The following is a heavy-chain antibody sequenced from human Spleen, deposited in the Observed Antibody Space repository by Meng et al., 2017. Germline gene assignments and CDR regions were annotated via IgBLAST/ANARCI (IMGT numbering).Heavy chain of an antibody. CDR1: GGSFSDYC. J-gene: IGHJ4*02. CDR2: INHSGST. Sequence: QLQLQHWGAGLLKPSDTLSLTCVVSGGSFSDYCWSWIRQPPGKGLEWIGEINHSGSTNYNPSLESRATISVDTSQNNLSLKLSSVTAADSAVYYWARGPTTMAHDFDYWGQGTLVTVSS. V-gene: IGHV4-34*01. D-gene: IGHD4-11*01. CDR3: ARGPTTMAHDFDY.